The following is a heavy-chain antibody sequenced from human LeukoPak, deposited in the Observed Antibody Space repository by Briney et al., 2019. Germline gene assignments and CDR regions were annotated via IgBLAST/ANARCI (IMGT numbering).Heavy chain of an antibody. CDR2: ISRSSSYI. D-gene: IGHD6-6*01. J-gene: IGHJ4*02. V-gene: IGHV3-21*01. CDR3: ARDEQLVQGLLDY. CDR1: GFTFSSYS. Sequence: PGGSLRLSCAASGFTFSSYSMNWVRQAPGKGLEWVSSISRSSSYIYYADSVKGRFTISRDNAKNSLYLQMNSLRAEDTAVYYCARDEQLVQGLLDYWGQGTLVTVSS.